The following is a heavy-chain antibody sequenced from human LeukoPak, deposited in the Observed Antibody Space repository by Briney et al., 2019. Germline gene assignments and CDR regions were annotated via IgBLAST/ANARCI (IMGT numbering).Heavy chain of an antibody. J-gene: IGHJ4*02. D-gene: IGHD6-19*01. CDR2: ISGSGGST. V-gene: IGHV3-23*01. CDR3: AKEGYSSGWYSGFSY. Sequence: PGGSLRLSCAASGFTFSSYAMSWVRQAPGKGLEWVSAISGSGGSTYYADSVKGRFTISRDNSKNTLYLQINSLRAEDTAVYYCAKEGYSSGWYSGFSYWGQGTLVTVSS. CDR1: GFTFSSYA.